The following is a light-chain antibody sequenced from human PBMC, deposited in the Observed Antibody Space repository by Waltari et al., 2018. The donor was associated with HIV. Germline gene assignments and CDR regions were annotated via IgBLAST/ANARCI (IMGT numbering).Light chain of an antibody. CDR1: SSNIGAGYH. CDR2: CNI. CDR3: QSHDSSLSGYV. V-gene: IGLV1-40*01. J-gene: IGLJ1*01. Sequence: QSVLTQPPSVSGAPGQRVTISCTGSSSNIGAGYHVHWSQQLPGTAPKLFIYCNINRPSGVPDRFSGSKSGTSASLAITGLQAEDEADYHCQSHDSSLSGYVFGTGTKVTVL.